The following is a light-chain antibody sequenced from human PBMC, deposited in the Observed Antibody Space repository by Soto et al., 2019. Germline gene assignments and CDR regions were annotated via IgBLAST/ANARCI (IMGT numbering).Light chain of an antibody. J-gene: IGLJ3*02. V-gene: IGLV2-14*02. CDR2: EGT. CDR3: SSSAGIYHYLV. Sequence: QSALTQPASVSGSPGQSITISCTRSSTDFENYNLVSWYQHCPDKAPKLIIYEGTKRPSGVPDRFSGSKSGYTASLTVSGLQTEDEAFYYCSSSAGIYHYLVFGGGTKLTVL. CDR1: STDFENYNL.